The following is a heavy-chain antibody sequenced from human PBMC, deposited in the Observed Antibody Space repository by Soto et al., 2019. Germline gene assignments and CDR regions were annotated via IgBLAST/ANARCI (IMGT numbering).Heavy chain of an antibody. CDR1: SFTFNNAW. V-gene: IGHV3-15*07. D-gene: IGHD1-26*01. CDR3: VRDDVGVGIDY. Sequence: PGGSLRLSCVASSFTFNNAWMNWVRQAPEKGLEWIGLIKNKAAGGTALYATSMKGRFTISRDNAKNTVYLQMNSLRAEDTAVYYCVRDDVGVGIDYWGLGTLVTVSS. CDR2: IKNKAAGGTA. J-gene: IGHJ4*02.